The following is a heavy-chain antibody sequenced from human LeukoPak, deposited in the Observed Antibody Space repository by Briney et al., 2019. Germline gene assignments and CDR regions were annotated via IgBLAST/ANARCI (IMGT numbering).Heavy chain of an antibody. CDR1: GYTFTSYG. V-gene: IGHV1-18*04. CDR3: ARGGGYCSSTSCPIGGGMDV. D-gene: IGHD2-2*01. J-gene: IGHJ6*04. CDR2: ISAYNGNT. Sequence: GASVKVSCKASGYTFTSYGISWVRQAPGQGLEWMGWISAYNGNTNYAQKLQGRVTMTTDTSTSTAYMELRSLISDDTAVYYCARGGGYCSSTSCPIGGGMDVWGKGTTVTVSS.